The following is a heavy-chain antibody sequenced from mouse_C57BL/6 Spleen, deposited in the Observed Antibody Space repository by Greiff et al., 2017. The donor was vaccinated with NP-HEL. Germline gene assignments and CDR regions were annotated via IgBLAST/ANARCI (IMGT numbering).Heavy chain of an antibody. CDR2: INPSSGYT. Sequence: QVQLQQSGAELARPGASVKMSCKASGYTFTSYTMHWVKQRPGQGLEWIGYINPSSGYTKYNQKFKDKATLTADKSSSTAYMQLSSLTSEDSAVYYCARGGTVVAPGYAMDYWGQGTSVTVSS. V-gene: IGHV1-4*01. D-gene: IGHD1-1*01. J-gene: IGHJ4*01. CDR1: GYTFTSYT. CDR3: ARGGTVVAPGYAMDY.